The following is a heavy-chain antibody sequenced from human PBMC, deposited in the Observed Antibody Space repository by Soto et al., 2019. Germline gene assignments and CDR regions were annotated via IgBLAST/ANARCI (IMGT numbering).Heavy chain of an antibody. J-gene: IGHJ4*01. Sequence: PVRSLRLSCAASRLTISDAWINSVRQAPGIQREASGRIRSIRDAGTTGFAAPVKARFAISRDDAEKMVYLQINSLNTEDPAVYYCRKEPHSTSVFVRHDYWGHGTLVTLSS. CDR3: RKEPHSTSVFVRHDY. CDR1: RLTISDAW. V-gene: IGHV3-15*07. CDR2: IRSIRDAGTT. D-gene: IGHD1-20*01.